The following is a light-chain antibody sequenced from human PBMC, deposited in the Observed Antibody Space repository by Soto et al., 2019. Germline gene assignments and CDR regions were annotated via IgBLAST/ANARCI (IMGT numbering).Light chain of an antibody. CDR3: QQYFTSRT. CDR1: EFVTSTY. Sequence: EIVLTQSPGTLSLSPGGRATLSCRASEFVTSTYLAWYQQKSGQAPRLLIYGGSNRATGIPDRFRGSGSGTDFTLTISRLEPEDFAVYYCQQYFTSRTFGQGTKVEIK. J-gene: IGKJ1*01. CDR2: GGS. V-gene: IGKV3-20*01.